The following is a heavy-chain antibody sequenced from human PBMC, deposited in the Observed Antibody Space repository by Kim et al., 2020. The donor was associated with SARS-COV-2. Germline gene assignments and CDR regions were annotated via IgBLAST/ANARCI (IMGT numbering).Heavy chain of an antibody. Sequence: GGSLRLSCAASGFTFSSYGMHWVRQAPGKGLEWVAVIWYDGSNKYYADSVKGRFTISRDNSKNTLYLQMNSLRAEDTAVYYCAREDSGHDDPSGLDYWGQGTLVTVSS. CDR1: GFTFSSYG. CDR2: IWYDGSNK. J-gene: IGHJ4*02. V-gene: IGHV3-33*01. CDR3: AREDSGHDDPSGLDY. D-gene: IGHD5-12*01.